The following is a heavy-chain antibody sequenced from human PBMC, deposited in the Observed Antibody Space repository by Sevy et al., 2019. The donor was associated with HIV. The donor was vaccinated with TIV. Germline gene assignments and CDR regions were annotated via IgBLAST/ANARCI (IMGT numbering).Heavy chain of an antibody. CDR2: IYYSGST. CDR3: ARDSSSATYYDFWSGYGGWFDP. CDR1: GGSISSGDYY. J-gene: IGHJ5*02. Sequence: SETLSLTCTVSGGSISSGDYYWSWIRQPPGKGLEWIGYIYYSGSTYYNPSLKSRVTMSVDTSKNRFSLKLSSVTAADTAVYYCARDSSSATYYDFWSGYGGWFDPWGQGTLVTVSS. V-gene: IGHV4-30-4*01. D-gene: IGHD3-3*01.